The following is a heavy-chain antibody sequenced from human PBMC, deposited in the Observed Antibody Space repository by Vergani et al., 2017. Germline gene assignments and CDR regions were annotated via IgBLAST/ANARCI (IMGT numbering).Heavy chain of an antibody. V-gene: IGHV4-30-4*01. CDR1: GGPIANGHYY. CDR2: IYFSGTT. D-gene: IGHD2-2*01. Sequence: QVQLQESGPGLMKPSQTLSLTCNVSGGPIANGHYYWSWIRQPPGKALEWIGYIYFSGTTYYNPSLKSRVAISVDTSKNQFSLKLNSVTAADTAVYYCASRYCSSDARCWEFCSWGRGILVTVSS. CDR3: ASRYCSSDARCWEFCS. J-gene: IGHJ5*02.